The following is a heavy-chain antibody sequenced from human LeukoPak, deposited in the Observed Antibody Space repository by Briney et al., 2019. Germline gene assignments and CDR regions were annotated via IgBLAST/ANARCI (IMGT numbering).Heavy chain of an antibody. J-gene: IGHJ5*02. CDR3: ARDPSFTIFGVVTWFDP. Sequence: GESLKISCKGSGYSFTSYGISWVRQAPGQGLEWMGWISAYNGNTNYAQKLQGRVTMTTDTSTSTAYMELRSLRSDDTAVYYCARDPSFTIFGVVTWFDPWGQGTLVIVSS. V-gene: IGHV1-18*01. CDR1: GYSFTSYG. CDR2: ISAYNGNT. D-gene: IGHD3-3*01.